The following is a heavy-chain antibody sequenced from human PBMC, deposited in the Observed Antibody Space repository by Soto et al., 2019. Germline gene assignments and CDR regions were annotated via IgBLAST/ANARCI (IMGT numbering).Heavy chain of an antibody. Sequence: EVQLVESGGGLVKPGGSLRLSCAASGFTFSSSSMNWVRQAPGKGLEWVSSISSSSSYIYYADSLKGRFTISRDNAKNSLYLQLNSLRAEDTAVYYCVSDLKFRYGMDVWGQGTTVTVSS. V-gene: IGHV3-21*01. CDR3: VSDLKFRYGMDV. D-gene: IGHD3-9*01. CDR1: GFTFSSSS. CDR2: ISSSSSYI. J-gene: IGHJ6*02.